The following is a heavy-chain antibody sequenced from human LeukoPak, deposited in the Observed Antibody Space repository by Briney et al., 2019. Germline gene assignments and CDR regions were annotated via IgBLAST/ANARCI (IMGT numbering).Heavy chain of an antibody. V-gene: IGHV1-18*01. J-gene: IGHJ4*02. Sequence: ASVKDSCKASGYTFTSYGISWVRQAPGQGLEWMGWISAYNGNTNYAQKLQGRVTMTTDTSTSTAYMELRSLRSDDTAVYYCARSKSPARPYYFDYWGQGTLVTVSS. CDR2: ISAYNGNT. CDR3: ARSKSPARPYYFDY. D-gene: IGHD6-6*01. CDR1: GYTFTSYG.